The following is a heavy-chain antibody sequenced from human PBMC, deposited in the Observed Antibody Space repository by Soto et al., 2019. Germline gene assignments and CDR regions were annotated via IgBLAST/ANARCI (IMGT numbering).Heavy chain of an antibody. CDR2: ISSSSRYI. J-gene: IGHJ6*02. V-gene: IGHV3-21*01. D-gene: IGHD6-6*01. Sequence: VGSLRLSCAASGFTFSSYSMNWVRQAPGQGLEWVSSISSSSRYIYYADSVKGRFTISRDNANNSLYLQMNSLRAEDTAVDYCARNEYSSSWEGRYYYYYYGMDVWVQGTTVTVSS. CDR1: GFTFSSYS. CDR3: ARNEYSSSWEGRYYYYYYGMDV.